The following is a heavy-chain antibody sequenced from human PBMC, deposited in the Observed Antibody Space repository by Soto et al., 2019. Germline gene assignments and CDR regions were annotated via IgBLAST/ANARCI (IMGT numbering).Heavy chain of an antibody. CDR1: GFTFTTYA. D-gene: IGHD2-15*01. CDR3: ARFGGVDY. Sequence: EVQLLESGGDLVQPGGSLRLSCVASGFTFTTYAIIWVRQAPGKGLEWVSRISGSGLSINYADFVRGRFTISRDNSQNKVYLQMNNLRAEDKAMYYCARFGGVDYWGQGTLVTVSS. V-gene: IGHV3-23*01. J-gene: IGHJ4*02. CDR2: ISGSGLSI.